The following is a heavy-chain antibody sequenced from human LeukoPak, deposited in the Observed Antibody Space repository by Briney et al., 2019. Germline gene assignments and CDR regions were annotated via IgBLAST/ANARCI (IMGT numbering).Heavy chain of an antibody. J-gene: IGHJ5*02. D-gene: IGHD3-10*01. V-gene: IGHV4-30-4*08. Sequence: SQTLSLTCTVSGGSISSGDYYWSWIRQPPGKGLEWIGYIYYSGSTYYNPSLKSRVTISVDTSKNQFSLKLSSVTAADTAVYYCARIPYGGNWFDPWGQGTLVTVSS. CDR1: GGSISSGDYY. CDR3: ARIPYGGNWFDP. CDR2: IYYSGST.